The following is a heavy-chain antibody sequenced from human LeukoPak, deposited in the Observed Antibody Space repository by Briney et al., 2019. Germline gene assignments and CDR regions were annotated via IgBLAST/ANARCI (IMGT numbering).Heavy chain of an antibody. CDR2: IDPSDSYT. CDR1: GYSFTSYW. V-gene: IGHV5-10-1*01. CDR3: ARRYSSGWYPLDY. J-gene: IGHJ4*02. D-gene: IGHD6-19*01. Sequence: GGSLKISCKGSGYSFTSYWISWVRQMPGKGLEWMGRIDPSDSYTNYSPSFQGHVTISADKSISTAYLQWSSLKASDTAMYYCARRYSSGWYPLDYWGQGTLVTVSS.